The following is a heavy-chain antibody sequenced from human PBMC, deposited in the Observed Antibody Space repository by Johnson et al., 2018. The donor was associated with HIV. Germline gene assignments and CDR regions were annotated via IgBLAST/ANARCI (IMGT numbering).Heavy chain of an antibody. Sequence: QVQLVESGGGLVQPGRSLRLSCAASGFTFSSYAMHWVRQAPGKGLEWVAVISYDGSNKYYADSVKGRFTISRDNSKNTLYLQMNSLRAEDTAVYYCARDYYDSSGYHHAFDIWGQGTMVTVSS. CDR1: GFTFSSYA. D-gene: IGHD3-22*01. CDR3: ARDYYDSSGYHHAFDI. V-gene: IGHV3-30-3*01. CDR2: ISYDGSNK. J-gene: IGHJ3*02.